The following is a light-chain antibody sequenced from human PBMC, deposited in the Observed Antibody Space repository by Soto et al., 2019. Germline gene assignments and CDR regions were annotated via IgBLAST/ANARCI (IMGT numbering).Light chain of an antibody. CDR2: GAS. J-gene: IGKJ2*01. V-gene: IGKV3-20*01. CDR3: QQYDSSLPYT. CDR1: QSVSSSY. Sequence: EIVLTQSPGTLSLSPGERATLSYRASQSVSSSYLAWYQQKPGQAPRLLIYGASSRATGIPDRFSGSGSGTVFTLTISRLEPEDFAVYYCQQYDSSLPYTFGQGTKLEIK.